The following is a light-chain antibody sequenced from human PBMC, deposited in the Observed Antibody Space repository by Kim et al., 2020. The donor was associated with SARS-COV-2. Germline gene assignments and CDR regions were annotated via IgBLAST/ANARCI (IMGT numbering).Light chain of an antibody. CDR3: QQYDTLPQT. CDR2: DAN. CDR1: QDISTY. Sequence: DIQLTQSPSSLSASVGDRVTITCQTSQDISTYLTWYQHKPGRAPTLLIYDANALETGVPPRFSGTGSGKAFTFTISNLQPEDCGTYYCQQYDTLPQTFGGGTKVDIK. V-gene: IGKV1-33*01. J-gene: IGKJ4*01.